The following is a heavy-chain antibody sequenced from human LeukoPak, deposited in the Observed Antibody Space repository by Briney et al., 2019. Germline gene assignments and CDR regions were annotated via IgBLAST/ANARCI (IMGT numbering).Heavy chain of an antibody. V-gene: IGHV1-69*01. D-gene: IGHD5-12*01. J-gene: IGHJ4*02. CDR2: IIPIFGTA. CDR1: GGTFSSYA. Sequence: SVKVSCKASGGTFSSYAISWVRQAPGQWLEWMGGIIPIFGTANYAQKFQGRVTITADESTSTAYMELSSLRSEDTAVYYCAWGGHSGYDPYYFDYWGQGTLVTVSS. CDR3: AWGGHSGYDPYYFDY.